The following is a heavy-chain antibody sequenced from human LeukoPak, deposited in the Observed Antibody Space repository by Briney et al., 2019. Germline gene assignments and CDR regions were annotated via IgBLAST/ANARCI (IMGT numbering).Heavy chain of an antibody. Sequence: GGSLRLSCAASGFTFSSYAMSWVRQAPGKGLEWVSGISGSGGSTYYADSVKGRFTISRDNSKNRLYLQMTSLRAEDTAVYYCAKRPRGNYLDPFDYWGQGTLVTVSS. V-gene: IGHV3-23*01. CDR2: ISGSGGST. J-gene: IGHJ4*02. CDR1: GFTFSSYA. CDR3: AKRPRGNYLDPFDY. D-gene: IGHD5-24*01.